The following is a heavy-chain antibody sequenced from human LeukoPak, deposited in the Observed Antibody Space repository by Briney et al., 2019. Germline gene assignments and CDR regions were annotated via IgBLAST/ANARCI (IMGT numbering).Heavy chain of an antibody. CDR3: AKDMGAAYYYGSGEDY. V-gene: IGHV3-9*01. Sequence: GGSLRLSCAASGFTFDDYAMHWVRQAPGKGLEWVSGISWNSGSIGYADSVKGRFTISRDNAKNSLYLQMNSLRAEDTALYYCAKDMGAAYYYGSGEDYWGQGTLVTVSS. CDR1: GFTFDDYA. J-gene: IGHJ4*02. D-gene: IGHD3-10*01. CDR2: ISWNSGSI.